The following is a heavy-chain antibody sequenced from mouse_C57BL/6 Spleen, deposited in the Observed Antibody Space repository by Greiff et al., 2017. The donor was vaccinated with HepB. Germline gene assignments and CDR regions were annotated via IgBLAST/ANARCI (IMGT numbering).Heavy chain of an antibody. J-gene: IGHJ1*03. V-gene: IGHV1-15*01. CDR2: IDPETGGT. CDR3: TVSYDYDWYFDV. Sequence: QVQLQQSGAELVRPGASVTLSCKASGYTFTDYEMHWVKQTPVHGLEWIGAIDPETGGTAYNQKFKGKAILTADTSSSTAYMDLRSLTSEDSAVYYCTVSYDYDWYFDVWGTGTTVTVSS. CDR1: GYTFTDYE. D-gene: IGHD2-4*01.